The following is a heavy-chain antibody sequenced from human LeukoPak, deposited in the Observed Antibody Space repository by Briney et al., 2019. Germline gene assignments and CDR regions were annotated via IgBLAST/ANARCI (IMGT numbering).Heavy chain of an antibody. CDR3: AREVPPSYSSSHPEAYYFDY. CDR1: GGSISSGDYY. Sequence: SETLSLTCTVSGGSISSGDYYWSWIRQPPGKGLEGIGYIYYSGSTYYNPSLKSRVTISVDTSKNQFSLKLSSVTAADTAVYYCAREVPPSYSSSHPEAYYFDYWGQGTLVTVSS. J-gene: IGHJ4*02. CDR2: IYYSGST. V-gene: IGHV4-30-4*08. D-gene: IGHD6-6*01.